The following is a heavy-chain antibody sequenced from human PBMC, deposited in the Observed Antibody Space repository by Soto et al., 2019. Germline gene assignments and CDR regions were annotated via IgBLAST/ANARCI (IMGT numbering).Heavy chain of an antibody. CDR1: GFTFSSYG. CDR2: ISYDGSNK. Sequence: GGSLRLSCAASGFTFSSYGMHWVRQAPGKGLEWVAVISYDGSNKYYADSVKGRFTISRDNSKNTLYLQMNSLRAEDTAVYYCAKVILWDIVPAAIFDYWGQGTLVTVSS. V-gene: IGHV3-30*18. D-gene: IGHD2-2*01. CDR3: AKVILWDIVPAAIFDY. J-gene: IGHJ4*02.